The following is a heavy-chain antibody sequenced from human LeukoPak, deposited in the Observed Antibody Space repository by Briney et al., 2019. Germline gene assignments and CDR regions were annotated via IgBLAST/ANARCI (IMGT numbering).Heavy chain of an antibody. CDR3: VKDYATIAAAANPLFDY. Sequence: GGSLRLSCAASGFTFSSYAVTWLRQAPGKGLEWVASITGSGDTTFYADSVKGRFTISRDNSKNTLYLQMHSLRAEDTAVYYCVKDYATIAAAANPLFDYWGQGALVTVPS. V-gene: IGHV3-23*01. J-gene: IGHJ4*02. CDR1: GFTFSSYA. CDR2: ITGSGDTT. D-gene: IGHD6-13*01.